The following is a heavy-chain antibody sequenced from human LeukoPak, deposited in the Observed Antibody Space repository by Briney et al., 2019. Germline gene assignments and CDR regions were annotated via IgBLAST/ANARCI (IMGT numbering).Heavy chain of an antibody. V-gene: IGHV4-39*07. D-gene: IGHD3-9*01. Sequence: PSETLSLTCTASGGSISSSSYYWGWIRQPPGKGLEWIGSIYYSGSTYYNPSLKSRVTISVDTSKNQFSLKLSSVTAADTAEYYCARDLQGLDILTGYASYNWFDPWGQGTLVTVSS. J-gene: IGHJ5*02. CDR1: GGSISSSSYY. CDR2: IYYSGST. CDR3: ARDLQGLDILTGYASYNWFDP.